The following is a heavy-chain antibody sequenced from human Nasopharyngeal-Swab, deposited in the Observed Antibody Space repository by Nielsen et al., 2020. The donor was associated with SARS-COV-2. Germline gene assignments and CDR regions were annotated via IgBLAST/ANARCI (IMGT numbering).Heavy chain of an antibody. CDR3: VKDWAYGGGGYYMDV. CDR2: ISWDGGNR. Sequence: GESLKISCAASGFKFDDFSMHWVRQGPGKGLEWVSLISWDGGNRFYTDSVKGRFTISRDNWKDSLYLQMNGLRAKDTAIYYCVKDWAYGGGGYYMDVWGKGTAVTVSS. J-gene: IGHJ6*03. D-gene: IGHD2-21*01. CDR1: GFKFDDFS. V-gene: IGHV3-43*01.